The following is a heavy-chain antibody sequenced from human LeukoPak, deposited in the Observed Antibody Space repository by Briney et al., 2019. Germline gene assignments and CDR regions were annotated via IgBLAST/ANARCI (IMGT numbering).Heavy chain of an antibody. CDR1: GGSFSGYY. V-gene: IGHV4-34*01. D-gene: IGHD6-19*01. J-gene: IGHJ4*02. Sequence: SETLSLTCAVYGGSFSGYYWCWIRQPPGKGLEWIGEINHSGSTNYNPSLKSRVTISVDTSKNQFSLKLSSVTAADTAVYYCARRGYSSGWYAYWGQGTLVTVSS. CDR3: ARRGYSSGWYAY. CDR2: INHSGST.